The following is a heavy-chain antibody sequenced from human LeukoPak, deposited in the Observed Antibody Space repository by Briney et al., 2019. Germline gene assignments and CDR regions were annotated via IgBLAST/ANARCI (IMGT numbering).Heavy chain of an antibody. Sequence: GRSLRLSCAASGFTFSSYGMHWVRQAPGKGLEWVAVILYDGSNKYYADSVKGRFTISRDNSKNTLYLQMNSLRAEDTAVYYCAKDPRITIFGVVPPDNWFDPWGQGTLVTVSS. CDR3: AKDPRITIFGVVPPDNWFDP. V-gene: IGHV3-30*18. J-gene: IGHJ5*02. D-gene: IGHD3-3*01. CDR1: GFTFSSYG. CDR2: ILYDGSNK.